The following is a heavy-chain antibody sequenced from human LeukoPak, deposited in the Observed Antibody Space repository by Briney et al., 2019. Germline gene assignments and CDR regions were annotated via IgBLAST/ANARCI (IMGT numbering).Heavy chain of an antibody. J-gene: IGHJ4*02. CDR3: ARVSYGDDATPFDY. CDR2: INPNSGGA. Sequence: GASVKVSCKXSGYSFTAYYMHWVRQAPGQGLEWMGPINPNSGGADYAQKFQGRVTMTRDTSISTAYMELSSLRSDDTAVYYCARVSYGDDATPFDYWGQGTLVTVSS. V-gene: IGHV1-2*06. CDR1: GYSFTAYY. D-gene: IGHD4-17*01.